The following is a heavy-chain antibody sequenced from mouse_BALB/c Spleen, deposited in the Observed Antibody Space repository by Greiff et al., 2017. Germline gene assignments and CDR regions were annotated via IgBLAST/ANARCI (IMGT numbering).Heavy chain of an antibody. Sequence: QVQLQQSGAELVRPGSSVKISCKASGYAFSSYWMNWVKQRPGQGLEWIGQIYPGDGDTNYNGKFKGKATLTADKSSSTAYMQLSSLTSEDSAVYFCARTHYYAMDYWGQGTSVTVSS. V-gene: IGHV1-80*01. CDR1: GYAFSSYW. CDR2: IYPGDGDT. CDR3: ARTHYYAMDY. J-gene: IGHJ4*01.